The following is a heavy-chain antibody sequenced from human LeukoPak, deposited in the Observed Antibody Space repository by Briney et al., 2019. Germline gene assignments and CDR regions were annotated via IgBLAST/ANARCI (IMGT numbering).Heavy chain of an antibody. Sequence: PGGSLGLSCSASGLTLSGYWMHWVRQIPGKGLVWASRIDSDGSGTSYADSVKGRFTISRDDVKNMLYLQMNSLRVEDTGLYYCSTVEHFWGQGTLVTVSS. CDR3: STVEHF. J-gene: IGHJ4*02. V-gene: IGHV3-74*01. CDR2: IDSDGSGT. CDR1: GLTLSGYW. D-gene: IGHD1/OR15-1a*01.